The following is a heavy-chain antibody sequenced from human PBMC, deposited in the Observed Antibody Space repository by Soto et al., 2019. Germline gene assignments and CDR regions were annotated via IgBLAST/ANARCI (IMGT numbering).Heavy chain of an antibody. J-gene: IGHJ4*02. CDR2: IYWDDDK. D-gene: IGHD3-10*01. CDR1: GFSLTTSGVG. V-gene: IGHV2-5*02. Sequence: QITLKESGPTLVRPTQTLTLTCTFSGFSLTTSGVGVGWIRQPPGKALEWLAVIYWDDDKRYSSSLKSRLTITKDNSKFHVVLTMTNMDHVDTATYYCAHHPYYGLGSYSLDYWGQGTLVTVSS. CDR3: AHHPYYGLGSYSLDY.